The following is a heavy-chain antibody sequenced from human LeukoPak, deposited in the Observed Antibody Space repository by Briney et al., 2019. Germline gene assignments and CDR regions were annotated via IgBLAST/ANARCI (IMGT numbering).Heavy chain of an antibody. V-gene: IGHV1-2*02. CDR3: ARGLRGSGIDP. Sequence: ASVKVSCKASGYTFTDSYIHSVRQAPGQGLEWIGWINPNSGTNYAQKFQGRVTMTRDTSIKTAYMDLSRLTSDDTAIYYCARGLRGSGIDPWGQGTLVIVSS. CDR1: GYTFTDSY. J-gene: IGHJ5*02. CDR2: INPNSGT.